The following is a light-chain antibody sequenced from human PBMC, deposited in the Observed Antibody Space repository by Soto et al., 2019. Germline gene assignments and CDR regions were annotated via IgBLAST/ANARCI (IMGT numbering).Light chain of an antibody. Sequence: MLPQSPDTLSLSPGDRVTLSCRASQSVRSTFLAWYQQKPGQAPRLLIYGASNRATGIPDRFSGSASGTDFTLTISRLEPDDSAVYYCQQYHDSPMNTFGQGTKLEIK. CDR2: GAS. J-gene: IGKJ2*01. CDR1: QSVRSTF. CDR3: QQYHDSPMNT. V-gene: IGKV3-20*01.